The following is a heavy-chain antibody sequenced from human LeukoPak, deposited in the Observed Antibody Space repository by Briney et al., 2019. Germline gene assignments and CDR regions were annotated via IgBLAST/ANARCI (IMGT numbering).Heavy chain of an antibody. J-gene: IGHJ6*03. D-gene: IGHD3-10*01. CDR3: ARHRKRITMVRGVTQRSYYYMDV. Sequence: SETLSLTCSVSGGSISTYWWSWIRQSPGKGLEWIGNIFYSGYTNYNPSLKSRVTISVDTSKNQFSLKLSSVTAADTAVYYCARHRKRITMVRGVTQRSYYYMDVWGKGTTVTISS. CDR2: IFYSGYT. CDR1: GGSISTYW. V-gene: IGHV4-59*08.